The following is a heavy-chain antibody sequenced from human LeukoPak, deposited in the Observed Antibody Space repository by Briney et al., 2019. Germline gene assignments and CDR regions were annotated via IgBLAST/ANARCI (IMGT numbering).Heavy chain of an antibody. CDR1: GFTFDDYA. CDR2: ISWNSGSI. CDR3: ANGPIQNWNRLRDDAFDI. V-gene: IGHV3-9*01. J-gene: IGHJ3*02. Sequence: SGGSLRLSCAASGFTFDDYAMHWVRQAPGKGLEWVSGISWNSGSIGYADSVKGRFTISRDNAKNSLYLQMNSLRAEDTALYYCANGPIQNWNRLRDDAFDIWGQGTMVTVSS. D-gene: IGHD1-1*01.